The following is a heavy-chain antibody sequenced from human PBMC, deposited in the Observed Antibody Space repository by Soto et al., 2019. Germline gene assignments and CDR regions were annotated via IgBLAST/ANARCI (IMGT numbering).Heavy chain of an antibody. D-gene: IGHD6-13*01. Sequence: ASVKFSCKASGYTFTSYGIHWVRQAPGQRLEWMGWINAANGDTKYSPKFQGRVTITRXTXXSXXXMXLXXLRXEXTAVYYCVRRHVSATGIDWFDPWGQGTLVTVSS. V-gene: IGHV1-3*01. J-gene: IGHJ5*02. CDR2: INAANGDT. CDR1: GYTFTSYG. CDR3: VRRHVSATGIDWFDP.